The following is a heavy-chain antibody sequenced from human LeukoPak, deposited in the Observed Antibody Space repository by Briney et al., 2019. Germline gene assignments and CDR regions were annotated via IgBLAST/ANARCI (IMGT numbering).Heavy chain of an antibody. J-gene: IGHJ4*02. CDR3: ARGLSDSWFYFAS. Sequence: GGSLRLSCTASGFTFSSNWMHWVRQAPGKGLVWVSRINSGGSSISYAESVKGRFTISRDNAKNTLYLQMNSLRADDTAVYYCARGLSDSWFYFASWGQGTLVTVSS. CDR2: INSGGSSI. V-gene: IGHV3-74*01. D-gene: IGHD6-13*01. CDR1: GFTFSSNW.